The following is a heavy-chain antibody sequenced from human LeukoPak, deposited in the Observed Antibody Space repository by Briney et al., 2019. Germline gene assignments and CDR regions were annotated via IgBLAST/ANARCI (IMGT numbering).Heavy chain of an antibody. CDR3: ARFSQYFDTSSHYLDY. Sequence: SETLSLTCTVSGGSINNYYWSWVRQPPGEGLEWLAYIFYNGGTNYNPSLKTRATISVDTSKNQFSLRLNSVSAADTAVYYCARFSQYFDTSSHYLDYWGQGILVTVSS. V-gene: IGHV4-59*08. CDR2: IFYNGGT. CDR1: GGSINNYY. J-gene: IGHJ4*02. D-gene: IGHD3-22*01.